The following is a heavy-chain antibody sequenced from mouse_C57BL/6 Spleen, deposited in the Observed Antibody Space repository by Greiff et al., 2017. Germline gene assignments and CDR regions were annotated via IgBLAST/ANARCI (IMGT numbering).Heavy chain of an antibody. V-gene: IGHV1-82*01. Sequence: VKVVESGPELVKPGASVKISCKASGYAFSSSWMNWVKQRPGKGLEWIGRIYPGDGDTNYNGKFKGKATLTADKSSSTAYMQLSSLTSEDSAVYFCARYDGYDYARDYWGQGTSVTGSS. CDR2: IYPGDGDT. CDR1: GYAFSSSW. CDR3: ARYDGYDYARDY. D-gene: IGHD2-3*01. J-gene: IGHJ4*01.